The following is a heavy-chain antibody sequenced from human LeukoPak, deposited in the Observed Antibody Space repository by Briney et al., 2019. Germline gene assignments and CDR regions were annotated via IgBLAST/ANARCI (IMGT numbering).Heavy chain of an antibody. CDR2: ISYDGSNK. Sequence: GGSLRLSCAASGFTFSNYGMHWVRQAPGKGLEWVAVISYDGSNKYYADSVKGRFTISRDNSRNTLYLQMNSLRAEDTAVFYCAKDYRLFDTYGPFDYWGLGTLVTVSS. V-gene: IGHV3-30*18. J-gene: IGHJ4*02. D-gene: IGHD5-18*01. CDR3: AKDYRLFDTYGPFDY. CDR1: GFTFSNYG.